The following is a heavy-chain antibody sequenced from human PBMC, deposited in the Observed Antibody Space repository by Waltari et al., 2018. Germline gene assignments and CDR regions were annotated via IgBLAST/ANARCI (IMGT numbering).Heavy chain of an antibody. J-gene: IGHJ6*02. V-gene: IGHV1-3*01. D-gene: IGHD3-22*01. CDR2: FNAGNGNT. CDR1: GYTFTSFA. CDR3: ARVRAYYDSSGYGGGYYYYYGMDV. Sequence: QVQLVQSGAEVKKPGASVKVSCKASGYTFTSFAMHSLRQAPGQRLEWMGWFNAGNGNTKYSQKFQGRVTITRDTSASTAYMELSSLRSEDTAVYYCARVRAYYDSSGYGGGYYYYYGMDVWGQGTTVTVSS.